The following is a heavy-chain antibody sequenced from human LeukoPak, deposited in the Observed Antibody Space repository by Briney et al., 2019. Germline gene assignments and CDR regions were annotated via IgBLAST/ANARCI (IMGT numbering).Heavy chain of an antibody. Sequence: GASVKVSCKASGYTFTGYYMHWVRQAPGQGLEWMGWINPNSGGTYYAQKFQGRVTMTRDTSISTAYMELSRLRSDDTAVYYCARVAKTPGYDILTGYEGWFDPWGQGTLVTVSS. CDR2: INPNSGGT. CDR1: GYTFTGYY. J-gene: IGHJ5*02. CDR3: ARVAKTPGYDILTGYEGWFDP. V-gene: IGHV1-2*02. D-gene: IGHD3-9*01.